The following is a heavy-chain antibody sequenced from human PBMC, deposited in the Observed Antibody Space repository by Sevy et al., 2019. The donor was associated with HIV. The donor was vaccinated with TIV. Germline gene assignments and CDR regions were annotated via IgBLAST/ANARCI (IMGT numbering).Heavy chain of an antibody. Sequence: ASVKVSCKVSGYTLPRLAMHWVRQAPGKGLEWMGSLDPEDNERIYAQKWQGRFSMTEDTSTDTGYMELSNLRSEDTAVYYCATTKDYYENSGDPFDYWGQGTLVTVSS. V-gene: IGHV1-24*01. CDR3: ATTKDYYENSGDPFDY. CDR1: GYTLPRLA. D-gene: IGHD3-22*01. J-gene: IGHJ4*02. CDR2: LDPEDNER.